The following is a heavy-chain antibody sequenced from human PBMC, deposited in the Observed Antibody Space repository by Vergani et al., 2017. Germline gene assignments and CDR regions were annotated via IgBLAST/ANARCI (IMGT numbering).Heavy chain of an antibody. Sequence: VQLVESGGGLVQPGGSLRLSCAASGFTFSSYAMSWVRQAPGKGLEWVSAISGSGGSTYYADSVKGRFTISRDNSKNTLYLQMNSLRAEDTAVYYCAKTATHIVVPGGAFDIWGQGTMVTVSS. V-gene: IGHV3-23*04. CDR3: AKTATHIVVPGGAFDI. CDR1: GFTFSSYA. J-gene: IGHJ3*02. CDR2: ISGSGGST. D-gene: IGHD2-21*01.